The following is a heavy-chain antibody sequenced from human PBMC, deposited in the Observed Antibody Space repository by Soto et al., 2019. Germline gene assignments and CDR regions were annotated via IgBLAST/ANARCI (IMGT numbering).Heavy chain of an antibody. D-gene: IGHD5-18*01. CDR2: IYHTGTT. Sequence: SETLSLTCTVSGLSVNSTNFYGGWIRQPPGKGLEWIANIYHTGTTYYNPSLKSRVTISVDTSKSHFSLRLTSVTAADTAVYYCARVDSTMVLPFFDYWGQGTLVTVSS. J-gene: IGHJ4*02. CDR3: ARVDSTMVLPFFDY. V-gene: IGHV4-39*02. CDR1: GLSVNSTNFY.